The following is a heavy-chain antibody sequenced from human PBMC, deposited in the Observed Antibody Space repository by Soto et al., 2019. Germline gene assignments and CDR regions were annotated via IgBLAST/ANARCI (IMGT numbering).Heavy chain of an antibody. CDR2: IGNYGGST. CDR3: VKEYSGYDFDS. J-gene: IGHJ4*01. CDR1: GFIFSDYA. Sequence: GGSLRLSCSASGFIFSDYAMHWVRQAPGKGLEFVSAIGNYGGSTFYADSVKGRFTISRDNSKNTLYLQMSSLRTEDTAVYYSVKEYSGYDFDSWGHRTLVTVSS. D-gene: IGHD5-12*01. V-gene: IGHV3-64D*06.